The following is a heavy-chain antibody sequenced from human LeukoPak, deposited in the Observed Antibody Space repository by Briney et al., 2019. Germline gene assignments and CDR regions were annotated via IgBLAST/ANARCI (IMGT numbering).Heavy chain of an antibody. J-gene: IGHJ4*02. CDR3: ARAPYSSTWFFDY. D-gene: IGHD6-13*01. Sequence: PGGSLRLSCTASGFTFSNYWMHWVRQAPGKGLEWVSVIYSGGTTYYADSVKGRFTISRDNSKNTLYLQMNSLRAEDTTVYYCARAPYSSTWFFDYWGQGTLVTVSS. CDR1: GFTFSNYW. V-gene: IGHV3-66*01. CDR2: IYSGGTT.